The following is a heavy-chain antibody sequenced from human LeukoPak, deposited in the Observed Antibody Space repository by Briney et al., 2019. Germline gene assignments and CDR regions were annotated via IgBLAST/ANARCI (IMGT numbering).Heavy chain of an antibody. V-gene: IGHV3-7*01. CDR2: IKQDGSEK. J-gene: IGHJ6*03. D-gene: IGHD3-10*01. CDR3: ARRGQDNYYYYMDV. CDR1: GCTFISYW. Sequence: GGALRLSFAAAGCTFISYWMSWVRPAPGKGREGVANIKQDGSEKYYVDSVKGRFTISRDNAKNSLYLQMNSLRAEDTAVYYCARRGQDNYYYYMDVWGKGTTVTVSS.